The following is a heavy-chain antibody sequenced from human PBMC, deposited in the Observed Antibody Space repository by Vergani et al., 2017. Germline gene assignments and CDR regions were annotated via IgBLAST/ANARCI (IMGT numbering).Heavy chain of an antibody. J-gene: IGHJ4*02. CDR2: IYYSGST. Sequence: QLQLQESGPGLVKPSETLSLTCTVSGGSISSSSYYWGWIRQPPGKGLEWIGSIYYSGSTYYNPSLKSRVTISVDTSKNQFSLKLSSVTAADTAVYYCARGGGAVAGYFDYWGQGTLVTVSS. V-gene: IGHV4-39*07. CDR1: GGSISSSSYY. CDR3: ARGGGAVAGYFDY. D-gene: IGHD6-19*01.